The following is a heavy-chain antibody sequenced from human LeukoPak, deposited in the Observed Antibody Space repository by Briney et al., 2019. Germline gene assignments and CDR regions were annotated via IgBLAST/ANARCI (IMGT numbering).Heavy chain of an antibody. J-gene: IGHJ4*02. CDR1: GFTFSNYG. CDR3: ATSTAAAGTD. CDR2: IWYDGSNK. V-gene: IGHV3-33*01. D-gene: IGHD6-13*01. Sequence: GGSLRLSCAASGFTFSNYGMHWVRQAPGKGLEWVALIWYDGSNKYYADSVRGRFTISRDNSKNMLYLQMNSLRAEDTAIYYCATSTAAAGTDWGQGTLVTVSS.